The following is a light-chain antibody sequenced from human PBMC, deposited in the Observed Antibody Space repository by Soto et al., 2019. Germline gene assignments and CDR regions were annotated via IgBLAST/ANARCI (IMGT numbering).Light chain of an antibody. Sequence: QSVLTQSSSVSGAPGQRVTISCTGSSSNIGAVYDVHWYQQLPGTAPKLLIYGNSNRPSGVPDRFSGSKSGTSASLAITGLQAEDEADYYCQSYDSSLSVVFGGGTKLT. J-gene: IGLJ2*01. CDR2: GNS. V-gene: IGLV1-40*01. CDR3: QSYDSSLSVV. CDR1: SSNIGAVYD.